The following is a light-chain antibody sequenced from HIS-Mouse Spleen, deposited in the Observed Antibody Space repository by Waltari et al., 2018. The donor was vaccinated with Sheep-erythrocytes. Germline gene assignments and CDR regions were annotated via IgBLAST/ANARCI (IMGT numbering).Light chain of an antibody. V-gene: IGLV2-23*01. J-gene: IGLJ3*02. Sequence: QSALTQPASVSGSPGQSMTISCTRTSSSVGCLNFVSWYQQHPGKAPKLMIYEGSKRPSGVSKRFSGSKSGNTASLTISGLQAEDEADYYCCSYAGSSTPWVFGGGTKLTVL. CDR3: CSYAGSSTPWV. CDR1: SSSVGCLNF. CDR2: EGS.